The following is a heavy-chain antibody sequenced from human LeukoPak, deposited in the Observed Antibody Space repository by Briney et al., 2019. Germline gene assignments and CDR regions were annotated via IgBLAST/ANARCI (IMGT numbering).Heavy chain of an antibody. CDR3: ASTDASSGYYYVIDY. CDR2: ISYDGSNK. V-gene: IGHV3-30*03. CDR1: GFTFSSYG. Sequence: PGGSLRLSCAASGFTFSSYGMHWVRQAPGKGLEWVAVISYDGSNKYYADSVKGRFTISRDNSKNTLYLQMNSLRAEDTAVYYCASTDASSGYYYVIDYWGQGTLVTVSS. D-gene: IGHD3-22*01. J-gene: IGHJ4*02.